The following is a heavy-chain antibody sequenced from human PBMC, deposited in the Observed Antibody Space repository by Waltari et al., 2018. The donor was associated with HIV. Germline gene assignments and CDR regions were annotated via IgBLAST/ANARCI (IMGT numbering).Heavy chain of an antibody. D-gene: IGHD3-22*01. CDR3: ARDLLRARYYYYGMDV. V-gene: IGHV4-31*03. CDR2: IYYSGST. J-gene: IGHJ6*02. Sequence: QVQLQESGPGLVQPSQTLSLTCTVSGGSISSGGCYWHCIRQTPGKGLEWIGYIYYSGSTYYNPSLKSRVTISVDTSKNQFSLKLSSVTAADTAVYYCARDLLRARYYYYGMDVWGQGTTVTVSS. CDR1: GGSISSGGCY.